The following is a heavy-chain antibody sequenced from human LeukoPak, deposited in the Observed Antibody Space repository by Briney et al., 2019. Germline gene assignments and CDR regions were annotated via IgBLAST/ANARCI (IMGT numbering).Heavy chain of an antibody. V-gene: IGHV3-7*01. D-gene: IGHD1-14*01. CDR1: GFSFTTYW. Sequence: GGSLRLSCTASGFSFTTYWMAWVRQAPGKGLEWVANINEDGRRKNYLDSVKGRFTISRDNTKNSVYLQMNSLRAEDTAVYYCATTTLYTPYYMDVWGKGTTVTVSS. J-gene: IGHJ6*03. CDR2: INEDGRRK. CDR3: ATTTLYTPYYMDV.